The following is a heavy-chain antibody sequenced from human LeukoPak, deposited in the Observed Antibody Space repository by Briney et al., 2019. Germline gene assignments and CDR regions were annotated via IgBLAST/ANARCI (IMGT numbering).Heavy chain of an antibody. J-gene: IGHJ4*02. CDR3: ARVGDSWFGELLQQDY. Sequence: ASVKVSCKASGYTFTSYGISWVRQAPGQGLEWMGWISAYNGNTNYAQKLQGRVTMTTDTSTSTAYMELRSLRSDDTAVYYCARVGDSWFGELLQQDYWGQGTLVTVSS. CDR2: ISAYNGNT. D-gene: IGHD3-10*01. CDR1: GYTFTSYG. V-gene: IGHV1-18*01.